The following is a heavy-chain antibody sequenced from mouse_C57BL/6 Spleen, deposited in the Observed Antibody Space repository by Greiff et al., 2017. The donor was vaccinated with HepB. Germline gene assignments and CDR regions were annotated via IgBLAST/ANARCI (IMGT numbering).Heavy chain of an antibody. CDR3: ARFGYDGDYYAMDY. D-gene: IGHD2-3*01. J-gene: IGHJ4*01. Sequence: EVHLVESEGGLVQPGSSMKLSCTASGFTFSDYYMAWVRQVPEKGLEWVANINYDGSSTYYLDSLKSRFIIPRDNAKNILYLQMSSLKSEDTATYYCARFGYDGDYYAMDYWGQGTSVTVSS. CDR2: INYDGSST. CDR1: GFTFSDYY. V-gene: IGHV5-16*01.